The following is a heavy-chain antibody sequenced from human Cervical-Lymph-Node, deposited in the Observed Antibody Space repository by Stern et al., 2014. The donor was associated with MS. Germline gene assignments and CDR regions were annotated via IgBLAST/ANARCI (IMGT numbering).Heavy chain of an antibody. V-gene: IGHV1-69*01. CDR2: IFPDFGTP. CDR3: SRSSETSDRCDSLGYDL. Sequence: VQLVESGAEVTKPGSSVKVSCKASGGTFSKFPSSWVRQAPGQGLEWMGGIFPDFGTPTCSKELGCRVTITATVSTSTVYMELSSLRSDDTAVYYCSRSSETSDRCDSLGYDLWGQGTLVTVSS. CDR1: GGTFSKFP. J-gene: IGHJ5*02. D-gene: IGHD1-14*01.